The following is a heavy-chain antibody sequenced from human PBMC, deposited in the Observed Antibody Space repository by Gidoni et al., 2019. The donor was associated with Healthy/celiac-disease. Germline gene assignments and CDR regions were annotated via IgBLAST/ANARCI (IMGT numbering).Heavy chain of an antibody. J-gene: IGHJ3*02. CDR3: ASLFPSRHPLLRYFDWSHPDAFDI. D-gene: IGHD3-9*01. V-gene: IGHV3-30-3*01. CDR2: ISYDGSNK. Sequence: QVQLVESGGGVVQPGRSLRLSCAASGFTFSRYAMHWVRQAPGKGLEWVAVISYDGSNKYYADSVKGRFTISRDNSKNTLYLQMNSLRAEDTAVYYCASLFPSRHPLLRYFDWSHPDAFDIWGQGTMVTVSS. CDR1: GFTFSRYA.